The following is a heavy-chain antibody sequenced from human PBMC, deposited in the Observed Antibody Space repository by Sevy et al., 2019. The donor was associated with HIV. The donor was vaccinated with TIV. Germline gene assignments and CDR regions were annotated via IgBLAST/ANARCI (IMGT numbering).Heavy chain of an antibody. D-gene: IGHD2-15*01. CDR3: TKDLGATLVPGYCYDGTCWPRDGFDI. CDR2: VSWNSASI. CDR1: GFTFDDYA. J-gene: IGHJ3*02. Sequence: GGCLRLSCAASGFTFDDYAMHWVWQAPGKGLEWVSGVSWNSASIGYAGSVRGRFTISRDNAKNSLSLQMNSLTSDDTAFYYCTKDLGATLVPGYCYDGTCWPRDGFDIWGHGTMVTVSS. V-gene: IGHV3-9*01.